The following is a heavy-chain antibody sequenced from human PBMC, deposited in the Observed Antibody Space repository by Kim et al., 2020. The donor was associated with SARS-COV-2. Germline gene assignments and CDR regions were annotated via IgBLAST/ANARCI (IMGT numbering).Heavy chain of an antibody. D-gene: IGHD3-10*01. J-gene: IGHJ4*01. CDR1: GFTFSSYA. CDR2: ISYDGSNK. Sequence: GGSLRLSCAASGFTFSSYAMHWVRQAPGKGLEWVAVISYDGSNKYYADSVKGRFTISRDNSKNTLYLQMNSLRAEDTAVYYCARDLDGSGSYYHYFDYWG. CDR3: ARDLDGSGSYYHYFDY. V-gene: IGHV3-30-3*01.